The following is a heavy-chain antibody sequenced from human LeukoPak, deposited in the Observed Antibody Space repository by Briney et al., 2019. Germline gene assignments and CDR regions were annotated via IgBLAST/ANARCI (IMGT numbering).Heavy chain of an antibody. CDR3: AGVLRFLEWLSNYNWFDP. CDR1: GGSISSYY. V-gene: IGHV4-59*12. J-gene: IGHJ5*02. CDR2: IYYSGST. Sequence: SETLSLTCTVSGGSISSYYWSWIRQPPGKGLEWIGYIYYSGSTNYNPSLKSRVTISVDTSKNQFSLKLSSVTAADTAVYYCAGVLRFLEWLSNYNWFDPWGQGTLVTVSS. D-gene: IGHD3-3*01.